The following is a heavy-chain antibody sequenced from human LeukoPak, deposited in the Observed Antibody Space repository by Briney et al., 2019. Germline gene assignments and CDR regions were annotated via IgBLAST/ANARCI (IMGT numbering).Heavy chain of an antibody. CDR3: ARVGLKTGYSSRYFDY. J-gene: IGHJ4*02. CDR2: IYTSGST. Sequence: SQTLSLTCTVSGGSISSGSYYWSWIRQPAGKGLEWIGRIYTSGSTNYNPSLKSRVTISVGKSKNQFSLKLSSVTAADTAVYYCARVGLKTGYSSRYFDYWGQGTLVTVSS. V-gene: IGHV4-61*02. D-gene: IGHD6-13*01. CDR1: GGSISSGSYY.